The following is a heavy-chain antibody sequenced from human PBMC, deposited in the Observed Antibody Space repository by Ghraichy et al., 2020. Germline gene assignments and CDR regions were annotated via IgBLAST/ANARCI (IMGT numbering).Heavy chain of an antibody. CDR2: INHSGST. D-gene: IGHD6-13*01. V-gene: IGHV4-34*01. J-gene: IGHJ3*02. Sequence: SETLSLTCAVYGGSFSGYYWSWIRQPPGKGLEWIGEINHSGSTNYNPSLKSRVTISVDTSKNQFSLKLSSVTAADTAVYYCARVHIPGGQQLVDAFDIWGQGTMVTVSS. CDR3: ARVHIPGGQQLVDAFDI. CDR1: GGSFSGYY.